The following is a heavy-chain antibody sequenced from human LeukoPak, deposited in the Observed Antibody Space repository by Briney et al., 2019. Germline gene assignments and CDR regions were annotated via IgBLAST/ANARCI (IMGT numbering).Heavy chain of an antibody. Sequence: PSETLSLTCTVSGGSLNFFYWSWIRQPPGKGLEWIGYISYTGTTYYNPSLKSRVTISLDTSKNHFSLNMGSATAADTAVYYCARNFARNSGDYGNDGIDIWGLGTLVTVSS. J-gene: IGHJ3*02. CDR1: GGSLNFFY. CDR3: ARNFARNSGDYGNDGIDI. V-gene: IGHV4-59*01. CDR2: ISYTGTT. D-gene: IGHD4-17*01.